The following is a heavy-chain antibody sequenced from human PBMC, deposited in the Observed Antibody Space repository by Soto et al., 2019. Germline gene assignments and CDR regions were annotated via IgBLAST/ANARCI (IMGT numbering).Heavy chain of an antibody. CDR2: ISYDGSNK. CDR1: GFTFNRYG. J-gene: IGHJ6*02. V-gene: IGHV3-30*18. D-gene: IGHD2-15*01. Sequence: QTGGSLRLSCAASGFTFNRYGMHWVRQDPGKGLEWVAVISYDGSNKYYADSVKGRFTISRDNSKNTLYLQMNSLRAEDTAVYYCANWPDIVHNGMDVWGQGTTVTVSS. CDR3: ANWPDIVHNGMDV.